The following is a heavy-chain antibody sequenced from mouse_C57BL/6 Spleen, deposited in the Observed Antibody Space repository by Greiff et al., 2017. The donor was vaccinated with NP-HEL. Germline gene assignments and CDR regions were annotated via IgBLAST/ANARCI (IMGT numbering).Heavy chain of an antibody. V-gene: IGHV10-1*01. J-gene: IGHJ4*01. CDR2: IRSKSNNYAT. CDR1: GFSFNTYA. Sequence: EVQLVESGGGLVQPKGSLKLSCAASGFSFNTYAMNWVRQAPGKGLEWVARIRSKSNNYATYYADSVKDRFTISRDDSESMLYLQMNNLKTEDTAMYYCVRQRNYVYAMDYWGQGTSVTVSS. D-gene: IGHD1-1*01. CDR3: VRQRNYVYAMDY.